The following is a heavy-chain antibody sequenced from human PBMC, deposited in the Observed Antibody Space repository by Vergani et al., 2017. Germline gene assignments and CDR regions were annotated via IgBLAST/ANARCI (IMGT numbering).Heavy chain of an antibody. CDR1: GFTFDDYA. D-gene: IGHD4-11*01. CDR3: ARGPPLQYQFDY. V-gene: IGHV3-9*01. Sequence: EVQLVESGGGLVQPGRSLRLSCAASGFTFDDYAMHWVRQAPGKGLEWVSGISWNSGSIGYADSVKGRFTISRDNAKNSLYLQMNSLRAEDTAVYYCARGPPLQYQFDYWGQGTLVTVSS. J-gene: IGHJ4*02. CDR2: ISWNSGSI.